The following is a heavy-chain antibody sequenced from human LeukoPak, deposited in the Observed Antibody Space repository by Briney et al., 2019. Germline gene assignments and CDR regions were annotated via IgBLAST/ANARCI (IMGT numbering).Heavy chain of an antibody. CDR2: IKQDGGEK. D-gene: IGHD3-3*01. Sequence: GGSLRLSCAASGFTFSSYWMSWVRQAPGKGLEWVANIKQDGGEKDYVGSVKGRFTISRANARNSLYLQMNSLRAEDTAVYYCARAVDYDFWSGYYTFDYWGQGTLVTVSS. J-gene: IGHJ4*02. CDR3: ARAVDYDFWSGYYTFDY. CDR1: GFTFSSYW. V-gene: IGHV3-7*01.